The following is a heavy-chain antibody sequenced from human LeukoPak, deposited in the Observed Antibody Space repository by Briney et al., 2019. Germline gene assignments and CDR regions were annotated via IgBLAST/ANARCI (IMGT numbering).Heavy chain of an antibody. CDR1: GGSISSGGYY. CDR3: ARLSRDGYKPMDY. Sequence: NASETLSLTCTVSGGSISSGGYYWSWIRQHPGKGLEWIGYIYYSGSTYYNPSLKSRVTVSVDTSKNQFSLKLSSVTAADTAVYYRARLSRDGYKPMDYWGQGTLVTVSS. J-gene: IGHJ4*02. CDR2: IYYSGST. D-gene: IGHD5-24*01. V-gene: IGHV4-31*03.